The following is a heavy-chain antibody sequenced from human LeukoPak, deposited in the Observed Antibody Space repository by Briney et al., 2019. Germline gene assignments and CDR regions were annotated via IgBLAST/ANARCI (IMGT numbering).Heavy chain of an antibody. J-gene: IGHJ6*02. Sequence: GGSLRLSCAASGFTFSSYSMNWVRQAPGKGLEWVSYISSSSSTIYYADSVKGRFTISRDNAKNSLYLQMNSLRAEDTAVYYCARDPGPYRYGMDVWGQGTTVTVSS. CDR2: ISSSSSTI. V-gene: IGHV3-48*01. CDR1: GFTFSSYS. D-gene: IGHD2-2*01. CDR3: ARDPGPYRYGMDV.